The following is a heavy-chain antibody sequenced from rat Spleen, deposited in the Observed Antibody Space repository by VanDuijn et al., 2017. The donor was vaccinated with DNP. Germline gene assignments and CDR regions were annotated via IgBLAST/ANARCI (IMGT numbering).Heavy chain of an antibody. CDR3: TRVAYNWFAY. CDR2: IGTVGGST. Sequence: EVYLVESGGGLVQPGRSLKLSCGASGFTFNNFEMAWVRQTPTRGLEWVASIGTVGGSTYFRDSVKGRFTVSRDDARNTLYLQMDSLRSEDTATYYCTRVAYNWFAYWGQGTLVTVSS. J-gene: IGHJ3*01. V-gene: IGHV5S13*01. CDR1: GFTFNNFE.